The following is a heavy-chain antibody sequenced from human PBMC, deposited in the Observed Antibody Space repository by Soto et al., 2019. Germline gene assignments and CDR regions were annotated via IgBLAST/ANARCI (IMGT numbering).Heavy chain of an antibody. CDR2: ISSSSSTI. D-gene: IGHD6-19*01. CDR1: GFTFSSYS. Sequence: GGSLRLSCAASGFTFSSYSMNWVRQAPGKGLEWVSYISSSSSTIYYADSVKGRFTISRDNAKNSLYLQMNSLRDEDTAVYYCARDCPSDFCRKGAVVVFYYYSGMDVWGQGTTVTVSS. J-gene: IGHJ6*02. V-gene: IGHV3-48*02. CDR3: ARDCPSDFCRKGAVVVFYYYSGMDV.